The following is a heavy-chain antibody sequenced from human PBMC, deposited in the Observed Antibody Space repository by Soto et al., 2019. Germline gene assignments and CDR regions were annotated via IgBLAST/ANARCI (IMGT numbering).Heavy chain of an antibody. CDR2: IYPGDSDT. D-gene: IGHD2-2*01. V-gene: IGHV5-51*01. J-gene: IGHJ6*03. CDR1: GYSFTSYW. CDR3: ARQGPAAVLDYYYYMDV. Sequence: GESLKISCKGSGYSFTSYWIGWVRQMPGKGLEWMGIIYPGDSDTRYSPSFQGQVTISADKSISTAYLQWSSLKASDTAMYYCARQGPAAVLDYYYYMDVWGKGTTVTVSS.